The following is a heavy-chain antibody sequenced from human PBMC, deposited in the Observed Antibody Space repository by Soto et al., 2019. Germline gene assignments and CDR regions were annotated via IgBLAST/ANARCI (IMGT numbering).Heavy chain of an antibody. D-gene: IGHD2-21*02. CDR1: GFSFSDFG. V-gene: IGHV3-30*18. CDR2: ISHDGSNQ. CDR3: AKETRSRAVTATRVNGMDV. Sequence: QVQLVESGGGVVQPGRSLRLSCAPSGFSFSDFGMHWVRQAPGKGLEWVAAISHDGSNQYYGDSVKGRFSISRDHSNNRLYLQMNNLTVEDSAIYFCAKETRSRAVTATRVNGMDVWGQGTTVTVSS. J-gene: IGHJ6*02.